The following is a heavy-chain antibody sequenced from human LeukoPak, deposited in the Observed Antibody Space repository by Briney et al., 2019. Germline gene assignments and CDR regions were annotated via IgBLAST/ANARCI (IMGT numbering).Heavy chain of an antibody. Sequence: SVKVSCKXSGGTFSSYAISWVRQAPGQGLEWMGGIIPIFGTANYAQKFQGRVTITADESTSTAYMELSSLRSEDTAVYYCARYSSSSSWFDPWGRGTLVTVSS. CDR3: ARYSSSSSWFDP. J-gene: IGHJ5*02. CDR2: IIPIFGTA. CDR1: GGTFSSYA. V-gene: IGHV1-69*13. D-gene: IGHD6-6*01.